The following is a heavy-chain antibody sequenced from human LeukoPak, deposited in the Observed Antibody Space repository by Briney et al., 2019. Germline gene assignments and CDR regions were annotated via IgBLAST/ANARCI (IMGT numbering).Heavy chain of an antibody. Sequence: GGSLRLSCAASGFTFSSYSMNWVRQAPGKGLEWVSYISVSGGVRSYADSVKGRFTISRDDARNSLYLQMNSLKDEDTAVYYCARAPYSSSWYVVAFDIWGQGTMVTVSS. CDR1: GFTFSSYS. CDR3: ARAPYSSSWYVVAFDI. J-gene: IGHJ3*02. V-gene: IGHV3-48*02. D-gene: IGHD6-13*01. CDR2: ISVSGGVR.